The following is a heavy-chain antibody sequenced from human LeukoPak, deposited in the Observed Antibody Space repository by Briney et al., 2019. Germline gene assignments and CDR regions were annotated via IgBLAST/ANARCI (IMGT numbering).Heavy chain of an antibody. CDR1: GFTFSSYA. D-gene: IGHD6-19*01. CDR2: ISGSGGST. Sequence: PGGSLRLSCAASGFTFSSYAMSWVRQAPGKGLEWVSAISGSGGSTYYADSVKGRFTISRDNSKNTLYLQMNSLRAEDTAVYYCANPDSSGWYFPFDYWGQGTLVTVSP. J-gene: IGHJ4*02. V-gene: IGHV3-23*01. CDR3: ANPDSSGWYFPFDY.